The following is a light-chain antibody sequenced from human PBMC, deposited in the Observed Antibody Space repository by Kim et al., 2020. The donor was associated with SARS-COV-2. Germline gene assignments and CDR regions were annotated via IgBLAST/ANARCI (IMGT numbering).Light chain of an antibody. CDR1: SSDVGGYNY. CDR3: SSYTSSSTPVV. V-gene: IGLV2-14*03. CDR2: AVS. Sequence: QSITISCTGTSSDVGGYNYVSWYQQHPGKAPKLMIYAVSNRPSGVSNRFSGSKSGNTASLTISGLQAEDEADYYCSSYTSSSTPVVFGGGTQLTVL. J-gene: IGLJ2*01.